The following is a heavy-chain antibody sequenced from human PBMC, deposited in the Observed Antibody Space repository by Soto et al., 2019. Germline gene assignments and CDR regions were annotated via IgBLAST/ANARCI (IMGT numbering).Heavy chain of an antibody. CDR1: GGSGGSFSGYY. Sequence: SETLSLTCAVYGGSGGSFSGYYWSWIRQPPGKGLEWIGEINHSGSTNYNPPLKSRVTISVDTSKNQFSLKLSSVTAADTAVYYCARALYNWNDYYYGMDVWGQGTTVTVSS. J-gene: IGHJ6*02. CDR3: ARALYNWNDYYYGMDV. CDR2: INHSGST. V-gene: IGHV4-34*01. D-gene: IGHD1-20*01.